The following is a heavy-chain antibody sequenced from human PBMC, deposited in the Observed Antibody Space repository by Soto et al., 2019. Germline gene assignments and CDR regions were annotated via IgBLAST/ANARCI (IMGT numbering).Heavy chain of an antibody. CDR1: GFTFTDYY. CDR3: ARDPIGGGAPYYFDY. Sequence: NRSSDLFGFTFTDYYMYCILQPPLQGPEWMGGINPNTGDTNYAQKFQGRVTMTRDTSISTAYMELSSLRSDDTAVYYCARDPIGGGAPYYFDYWGQGTLVTVSS. J-gene: IGHJ4*02. CDR2: INPNTGDT. V-gene: IGHV1-2*02. D-gene: IGHD3-16*01.